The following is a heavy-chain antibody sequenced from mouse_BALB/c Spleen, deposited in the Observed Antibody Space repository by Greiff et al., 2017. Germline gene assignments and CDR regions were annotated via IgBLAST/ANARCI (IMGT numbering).Heavy chain of an antibody. Sequence: EVKLVESGGGLVKPGGSLKLSCAASGFTFSSYAMSWVRQTPEKRLEWVATISSGGSYTYYPDSVKGRFTISRDNAKNTLYLQMSSLRSEDTAMYYCARNGGIDYWGQGTTLTVSS. CDR2: ISSGGSYT. J-gene: IGHJ2*01. CDR3: ARNGGIDY. CDR1: GFTFSSYA. V-gene: IGHV5-9-3*01.